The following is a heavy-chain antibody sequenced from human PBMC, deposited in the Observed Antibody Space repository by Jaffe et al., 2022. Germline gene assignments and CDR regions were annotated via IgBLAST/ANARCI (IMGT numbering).Heavy chain of an antibody. CDR2: IIPIFGTA. Sequence: QVQLVQSGAEVKKPGSSVKVSCKASGGTFSSYAISWVRQAPGQGLEWMGGIIPIFGTANYAQKFQGRVTITTDESTSTAYMELSSLRSEDTAVYYCACLGDNYDILTGYYKDWYFDLWGRGTLVTVSS. V-gene: IGHV1-69*05. CDR1: GGTFSSYA. D-gene: IGHD3-9*01. CDR3: ACLGDNYDILTGYYKDWYFDL. J-gene: IGHJ2*01.